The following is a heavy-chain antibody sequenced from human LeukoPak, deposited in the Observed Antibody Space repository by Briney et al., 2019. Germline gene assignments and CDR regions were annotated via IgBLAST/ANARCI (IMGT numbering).Heavy chain of an antibody. J-gene: IGHJ4*02. CDR1: GGSISSGSYY. CDR2: ISYSGST. D-gene: IGHD2-15*01. CDR3: ARTKLYCSGGSCYSSLDY. Sequence: SETLSLTCTVSGGSISSGSYYWSWIRQPPGKGLEWIGYISYSGSTISNPSLKSRVTISVDTSKNQFSLKLTSVTAADTALYYCARTKLYCSGGSCYSSLDYWGQGTLVTVSS. V-gene: IGHV4-61*01.